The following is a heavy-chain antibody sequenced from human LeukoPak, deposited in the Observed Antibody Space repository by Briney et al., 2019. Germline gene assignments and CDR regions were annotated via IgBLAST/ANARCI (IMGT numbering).Heavy chain of an antibody. V-gene: IGHV3-23*01. Sequence: GGSLRLSCGAPGLTVSSYGMSWVRQAPGKGLGWVSTIIGSAVNTYYADSVKGRFTISRDDSKNTVYLQMNSLRAEDTAVYSCAKYTSGTSYRGLDQWGQGTLVTGSS. J-gene: IGHJ4*02. CDR3: AKYTSGTSYRGLDQ. CDR1: GLTVSSYG. D-gene: IGHD3-10*01. CDR2: IIGSAVNT.